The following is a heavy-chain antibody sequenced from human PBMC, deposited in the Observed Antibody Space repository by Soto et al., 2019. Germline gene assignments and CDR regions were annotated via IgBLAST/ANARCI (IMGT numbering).Heavy chain of an antibody. Sequence: PSETLSLTCIVSDGSISSDYWTWIRQPAGKGLEWLGRVYIGGETNYNPSLESRLTMSLDTSKRQFSLWLSSVTAADTAVYYCARGRQAVGLEFWGLGTLVTVSS. CDR3: ARGRQAVGLEF. J-gene: IGHJ4*02. CDR2: VYIGGET. CDR1: DGSISSDY. D-gene: IGHD1-26*01. V-gene: IGHV4-4*07.